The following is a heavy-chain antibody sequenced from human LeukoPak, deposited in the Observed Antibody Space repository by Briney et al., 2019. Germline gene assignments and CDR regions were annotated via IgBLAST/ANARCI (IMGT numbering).Heavy chain of an antibody. V-gene: IGHV4-4*07. CDR2: IYTSGST. J-gene: IGHJ6*02. CDR3: ARDAFGEPPWGDYYYSMDV. D-gene: IGHD3-10*01. CDR1: GGSISSYY. Sequence: PSETLSLTCTVSGGSISSYYWSWIRQPAGKGLEWIGRIYTSGSTNYNPSLKSRVTMSVDTSKNQFSLKLSSVTAADTAVYYCARDAFGEPPWGDYYYSMDVWGQGTTVTVSS.